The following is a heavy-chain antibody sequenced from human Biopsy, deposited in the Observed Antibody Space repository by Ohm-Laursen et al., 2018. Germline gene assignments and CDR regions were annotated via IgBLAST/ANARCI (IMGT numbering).Heavy chain of an antibody. V-gene: IGHV4-39*01. J-gene: IGHJ5*02. CDR1: GVSISSGPYY. CDR3: ARHPTGFWFDP. Sequence: SQTLSLTCTVSGVSISSGPYYWGWIRQPPGKGLEWIGHIFYSGTTSYNPSHKSRITISVDTSKTQFSLRLSSVTAADTAVYYCARHPTGFWFDPWGQGTLVIVSS. CDR2: IFYSGTT.